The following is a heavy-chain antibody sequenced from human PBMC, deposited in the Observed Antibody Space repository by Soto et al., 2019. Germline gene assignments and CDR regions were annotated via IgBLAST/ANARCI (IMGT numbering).Heavy chain of an antibody. CDR2: IYYSGST. Sequence: PSETLSLTCTVSGGSISSSSYYWGWIRQPPGKGLEWIGSIYYSGSTYYNPSLKSRVTISVDTSKNQFSLKLSSVNAADTAVYYCARLGIAVDGTDYWGQGNLVTVSS. CDR1: GGSISSSSYY. J-gene: IGHJ4*02. CDR3: ARLGIAVDGTDY. V-gene: IGHV4-39*01. D-gene: IGHD6-19*01.